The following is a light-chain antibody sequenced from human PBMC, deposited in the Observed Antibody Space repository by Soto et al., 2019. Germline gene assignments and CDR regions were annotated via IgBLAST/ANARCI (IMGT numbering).Light chain of an antibody. J-gene: IGLJ1*01. V-gene: IGLV2-14*01. CDR2: EVT. CDR3: SSYTTRSTRV. CDR1: SSDVGIYNY. Sequence: QSALTQPASVSGSPGQSIALSCTGSSSDVGIYNYVSWYQQHPGKVPKLIIYEVTNRPSGVSHRFSGSKSGNTASLTISGLQAEDEADYYCSSYTTRSTRVFGTGTKLTVL.